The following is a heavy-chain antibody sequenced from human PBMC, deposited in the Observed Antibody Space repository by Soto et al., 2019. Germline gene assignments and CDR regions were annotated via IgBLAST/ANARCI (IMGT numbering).Heavy chain of an antibody. D-gene: IGHD4-17*01. V-gene: IGHV1-69*02. J-gene: IGHJ4*02. Sequence: SVKVSCKASGGTFSSYSFSWVRQAPGQGLEWMGRILPILAIPNYAQKFQGRVTITADKSTSTAYMELSSLRSEDTAVYYCATDYGEGYFDYWGQGTLVTVSS. CDR1: GGTFSSYS. CDR3: ATDYGEGYFDY. CDR2: ILPILAIP.